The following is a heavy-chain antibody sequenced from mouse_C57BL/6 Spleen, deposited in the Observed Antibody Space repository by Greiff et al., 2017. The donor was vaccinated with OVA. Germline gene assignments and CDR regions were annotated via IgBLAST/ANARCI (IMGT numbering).Heavy chain of an antibody. J-gene: IGHJ3*01. V-gene: IGHV1-53*01. CDR1: GYTFTSYW. Sequence: VQLQQPGTELVKPGASVKLSCKASGYTFTSYWMHWVKQRPGQGLEWIGNINPSNGGTNYNEKFKSKATLTVDKSSSTAYIQLSSLTSEDSAVYYCAREGYYDYDGAWFAYWGKGTLVTVSA. D-gene: IGHD2-4*01. CDR2: INPSNGGT. CDR3: AREGYYDYDGAWFAY.